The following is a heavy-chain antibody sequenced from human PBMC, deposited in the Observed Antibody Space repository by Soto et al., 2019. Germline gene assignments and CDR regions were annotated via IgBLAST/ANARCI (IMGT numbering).Heavy chain of an antibody. CDR2: IRGGGDWT. V-gene: IGHV3-23*01. CDR3: ANLK. J-gene: IGHJ4*02. Sequence: EVQVLESGGGLVQPGGSLRLSCEVSGITFSNYAMNWVRKAPGKGLGWVAGIRGGGDWTVYADSVKGRFTISRDNSKNTLYLQMNSVRAEDTAVYSCANLKGGQGTLVTVSS. CDR1: GITFSNYA.